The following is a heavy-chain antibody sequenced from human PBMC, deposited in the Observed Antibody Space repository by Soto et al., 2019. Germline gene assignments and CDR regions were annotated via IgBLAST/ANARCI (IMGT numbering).Heavy chain of an antibody. CDR1: GYTFTTYG. CDR2: ISGYNGHT. Sequence: QVQLVQSGAEVRKPGASVKVSCKASGYTFTTYGISWVRQAPGQGLEWMGWISGYNGHTIYAQKFQGRVTMTTDTSXCTVDRGLRSLRSDDTAVYYCAREGEMPYYYYGLDVWGQGTTVTVSS. J-gene: IGHJ6*02. CDR3: AREGEMPYYYYGLDV. D-gene: IGHD3-16*01. V-gene: IGHV1-18*01.